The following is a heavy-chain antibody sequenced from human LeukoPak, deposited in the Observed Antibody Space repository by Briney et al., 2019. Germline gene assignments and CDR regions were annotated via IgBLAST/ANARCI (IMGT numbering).Heavy chain of an antibody. V-gene: IGHV3-33*01. Sequence: GGSLRLSCAASGFTFSSYGMHWVRQAPGKGLEWVAVIWYDGSNKYYADSVKGRFTISRDNSKNTLYLQMNSLRAEDTAVYYCARGARSHYGGNSFDYWGQGTLVTVSS. CDR3: ARGARSHYGGNSFDY. CDR1: GFTFSSYG. CDR2: IWYDGSNK. D-gene: IGHD4-23*01. J-gene: IGHJ4*02.